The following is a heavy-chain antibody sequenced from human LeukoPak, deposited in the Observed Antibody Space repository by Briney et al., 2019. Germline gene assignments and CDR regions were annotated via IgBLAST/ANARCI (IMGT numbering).Heavy chain of an antibody. CDR2: ITGSGGST. CDR1: GFTFSSYA. V-gene: IGHV3-23*01. D-gene: IGHD6-19*01. Sequence: PVGSLRLSCAASGFTFSSYAMSWVRQAPGNGLECCSVITGSGGSTFYAESVKGRFTISRDNSKKTVNLQMKRLRAEDTAVYYCATRLFYSSVWYGIDYWGQGTLVTVSS. CDR3: ATRLFYSSVWYGIDY. J-gene: IGHJ4*02.